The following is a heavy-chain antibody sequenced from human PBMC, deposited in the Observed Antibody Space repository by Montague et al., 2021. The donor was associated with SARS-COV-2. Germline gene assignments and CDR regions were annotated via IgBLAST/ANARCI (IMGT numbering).Heavy chain of an antibody. CDR2: VNQSGTT. CDR1: GGSFSNYY. Sequence: SETLSLTCAISGGSFSNYYWSWIRQPPGKGLDWIGEVNQSGTTIYNPSVKSGVTISEDTSKNQFYLRLNSVTAADTAVYYCARGRQPVVVPGAGPAGRAFDIWGQGKMVTVSS. D-gene: IGHD2-2*01. J-gene: IGHJ3*02. V-gene: IGHV4-34*01. CDR3: ARGRQPVVVPGAGPAGRAFDI.